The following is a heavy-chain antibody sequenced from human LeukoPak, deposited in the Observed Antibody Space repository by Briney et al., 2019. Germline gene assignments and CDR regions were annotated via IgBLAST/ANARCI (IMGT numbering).Heavy chain of an antibody. J-gene: IGHJ4*02. CDR1: GGSISSGGYS. CDR3: ARTSGYGDYGGYYFDY. D-gene: IGHD4-17*01. Sequence: PSQTLSLTCAVSGGSISSGGYSWSWIRQPPGKGLEWIGYIYDSGSTYYNPSLKSRVTISVDRSKNQFSLKLSSVTAADTAVYYCARTSGYGDYGGYYFDYWGQGTLVTVSS. CDR2: IYDSGST. V-gene: IGHV4-30-2*01.